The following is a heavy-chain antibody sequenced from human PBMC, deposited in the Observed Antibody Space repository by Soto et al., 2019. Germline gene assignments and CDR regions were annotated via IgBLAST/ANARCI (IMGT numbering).Heavy chain of an antibody. Sequence: QVQLRESGPGLVKPSQTLSLTCTVSGGSINSGGYYWNWIRQHPGKGLEWIGYMYYSGSTYYNPFLRSRVIISADTSENQFSLKLSSVTAADTAVYFCARGYRQSGHSSNWVFDYWGQGTLVNVSS. CDR3: ARGYRQSGHSSNWVFDY. CDR2: MYYSGST. CDR1: GGSINSGGYY. J-gene: IGHJ4*02. D-gene: IGHD6-13*01. V-gene: IGHV4-31*03.